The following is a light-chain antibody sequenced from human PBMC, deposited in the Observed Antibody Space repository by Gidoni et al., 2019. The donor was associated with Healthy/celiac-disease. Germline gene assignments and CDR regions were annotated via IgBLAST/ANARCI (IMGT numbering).Light chain of an antibody. J-gene: IGKJ1*01. V-gene: IGKV1-27*01. CDR2: AAS. CDR1: QGISNY. CDR3: QKYNSAPQT. Sequence: DIQMTQSPSSLSDSVGDRVTITGRASQGISNYLAWYQQKPGKVPKLFIYAASTLQSGVPSRFSGSGSGTDFTLTISSLQPEDVATYYCQKYNSAPQTFGQXTKVEIK.